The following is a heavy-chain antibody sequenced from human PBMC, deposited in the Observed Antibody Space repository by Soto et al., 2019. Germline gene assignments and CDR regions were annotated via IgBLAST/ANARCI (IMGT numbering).Heavy chain of an antibody. J-gene: IGHJ3*02. Sequence: GGSLRLSCAASGFTFSSYAMHWVRQAPGKGLEWVAVISYDGSNKYYADSVRGRFTISRDNSKNTLYLQMNSLRAEDTAVYYCARVYDYVWGTKGAFDIWGQGTMVTVSS. CDR3: ARVYDYVWGTKGAFDI. V-gene: IGHV3-30-3*01. CDR1: GFTFSSYA. CDR2: ISYDGSNK. D-gene: IGHD3-16*01.